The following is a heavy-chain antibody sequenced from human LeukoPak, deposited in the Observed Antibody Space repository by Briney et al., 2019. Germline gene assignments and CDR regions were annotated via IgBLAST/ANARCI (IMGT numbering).Heavy chain of an antibody. CDR3: AELGITMIGGV. CDR1: GFTFSSYS. V-gene: IGHV3-48*04. J-gene: IGHJ6*04. Sequence: PGGSLRLSCAASGFTFSSYSMNWVRQAPGKGLEWVSYIHKSGSTIYYADSVKGRFTISRDNAKNSLYLQMNSLRAEDTAVYHCAELGITMIGGVWGKGTTVTISS. D-gene: IGHD3-10*02. CDR2: IHKSGSTI.